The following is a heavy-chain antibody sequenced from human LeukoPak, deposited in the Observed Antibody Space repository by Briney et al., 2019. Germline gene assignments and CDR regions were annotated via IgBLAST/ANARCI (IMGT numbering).Heavy chain of an antibody. CDR3: AKLFESGTYNNFFHY. D-gene: IGHD3-10*01. CDR2: ITATSSST. V-gene: IGHV3-23*01. CDR1: GFTFSSYG. J-gene: IGHJ4*02. Sequence: GGSLRLSCAASGFTFSSYGMSWVRQATGKGLEWASGITATSSSTHDADSVQGRFTISRDNSKNTLYLQMNSLRPEDTAIYYCAKLFESGTYNNFFHYWGQGTLVTVFS.